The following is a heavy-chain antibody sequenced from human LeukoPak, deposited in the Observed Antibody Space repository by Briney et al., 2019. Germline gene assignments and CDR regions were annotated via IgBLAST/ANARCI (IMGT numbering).Heavy chain of an antibody. D-gene: IGHD6-19*01. J-gene: IGHJ2*01. CDR3: ARDPGSSGYWYFDL. CDR2: IYNNGRT. CDR1: GGSISSCY. V-gene: IGHV4-59*01. Sequence: SETLSLTCTVSGGSISSCYWSWIRQPPGKGLEWIGYIYNNGRTNYNPSLKSRVTISVDTSKNQFSLRLTSVTAAVTAVYYCARDPGSSGYWYFDLWGRGTLVTVSS.